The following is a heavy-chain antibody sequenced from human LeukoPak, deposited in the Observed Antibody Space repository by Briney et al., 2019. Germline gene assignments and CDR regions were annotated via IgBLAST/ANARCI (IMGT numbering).Heavy chain of an antibody. V-gene: IGHV1-2*02. D-gene: IGHD5-24*01. J-gene: IGHJ4*02. Sequence: ASVKVSCKASGYTFSDYYMHWVRQAPGQGLEWMGWINPKSGATNSAQKFQGSVTMTRDASISTVYMELSRLTSDDTAVYYCAREKYDSELPDYWGQGTPVTVSS. CDR3: AREKYDSELPDY. CDR1: GYTFSDYY. CDR2: INPKSGAT.